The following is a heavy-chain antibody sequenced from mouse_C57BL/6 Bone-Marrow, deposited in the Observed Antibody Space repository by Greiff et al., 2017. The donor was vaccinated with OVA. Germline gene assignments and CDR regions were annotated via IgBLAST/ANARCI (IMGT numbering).Heavy chain of an antibody. Sequence: VQLQQSGPELVKPGASVKISCKASGYTFTDYYMNWVKQSHGKSLEWIGDINPNNGGTSYNQKFKGKATLTVDKSSSTAYMELRSLTCEDSAVYYCRTGTNYAMDYWGQGTSVTVSS. CDR1: GYTFTDYY. J-gene: IGHJ4*01. CDR2: INPNNGGT. V-gene: IGHV1-26*01. CDR3: RTGTNYAMDY. D-gene: IGHD4-1*01.